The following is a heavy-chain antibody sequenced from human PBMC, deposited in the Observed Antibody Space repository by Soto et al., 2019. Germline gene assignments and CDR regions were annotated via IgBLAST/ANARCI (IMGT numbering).Heavy chain of an antibody. D-gene: IGHD6-13*01. J-gene: IGHJ3*02. CDR2: ISGSGGST. CDR1: GFTFSSYA. CDR3: AKGLSSWYAFDI. V-gene: IGHV3-23*01. Sequence: GGSLRLSCAASGFTFSSYAMSWVRQAPGKGLEWVSAISGSGGSTYYADSVKGRFTISRDNSKNTLYLQMNSLRAEDSAVYYCAKGLSSWYAFDIWGQGTMVTVSS.